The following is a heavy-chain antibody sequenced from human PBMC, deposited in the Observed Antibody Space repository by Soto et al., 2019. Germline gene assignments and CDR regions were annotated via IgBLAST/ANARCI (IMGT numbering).Heavy chain of an antibody. J-gene: IGHJ6*02. CDR3: VKSWGVEIYYYYYAMDV. Sequence: QVQVVQSGAEVKRPGSSVNVSCKASGGYFNNRQTLNSYPISWVRQAPGQGLEWMGGIIPLFGTTNYAQRFQGRVTITADKSTSKTYLELNNVTSDDTAVYYCVKSWGVEIYYYYYAMDVWGQGTTVTVSS. D-gene: IGHD3-16*01. V-gene: IGHV1-69*06. CDR2: IIPLFGTT. CDR1: GGYFNNRQTLNSYP.